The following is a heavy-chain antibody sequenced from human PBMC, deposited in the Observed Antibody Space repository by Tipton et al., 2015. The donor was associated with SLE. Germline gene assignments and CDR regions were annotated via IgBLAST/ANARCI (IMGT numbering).Heavy chain of an antibody. D-gene: IGHD3-9*01. CDR1: GGSFSGYN. Sequence: TLSLTCSVYGGSFSGYNWNWIRQSPGKGLEWIGSVYDSGITYYSPSLKSRVTISVDTSNNQFSLELSSVTAADTAVYYCARRHDSGPFDSWGHGTLVTVSS. CDR2: VYDSGIT. J-gene: IGHJ4*01. V-gene: IGHV4-34*01. CDR3: ARRHDSGPFDS.